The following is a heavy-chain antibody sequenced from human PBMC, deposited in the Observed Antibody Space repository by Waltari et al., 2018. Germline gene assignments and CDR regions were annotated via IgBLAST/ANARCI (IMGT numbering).Heavy chain of an antibody. CDR2: IYYSGIT. CDR1: GGSISSSSYY. D-gene: IGHD6-19*01. CDR3: ARGGGWDGDYDY. V-gene: IGHV4-39*07. Sequence: QLQLQESGPGLVKPSETLSLTCTVSGGSISSSSYYWGWIRQPPGKGLEWIGSIYYSGITYYNPSLKSRVTISVDTSKNQFSLKLSSVTAADTAVYYCARGGGWDGDYDYWGQGTLVTVSS. J-gene: IGHJ4*02.